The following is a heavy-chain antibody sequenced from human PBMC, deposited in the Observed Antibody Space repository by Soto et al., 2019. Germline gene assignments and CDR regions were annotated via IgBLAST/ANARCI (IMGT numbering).Heavy chain of an antibody. V-gene: IGHV1-18*01. Sequence: ASVKVSCKASGYTFTSYGISWVRQAPGQGLEWMGWISAYNGNTNYAQKLQGRVTMTTDTSTSTAYMELRSLRSDDTAVYYCARDLFSSSWYYWFDPWGQGTLVTVSS. CDR3: ARDLFSSSWYYWFDP. J-gene: IGHJ5*02. CDR2: ISAYNGNT. CDR1: GYTFTSYG. D-gene: IGHD6-13*01.